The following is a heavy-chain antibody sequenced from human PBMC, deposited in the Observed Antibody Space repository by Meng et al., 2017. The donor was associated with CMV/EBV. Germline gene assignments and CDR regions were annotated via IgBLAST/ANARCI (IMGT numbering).Heavy chain of an antibody. CDR2: IAFDGNNE. D-gene: IGHD2-15*01. Sequence: FKGYDMHWVRQVPGKGLEWVARIAFDGNNEDYVDSVKGRFTISRDNSKDTLYLQMNNLRVDDTALYFCAKSGRSYCTGGRCFLAFDSWGQGALVTVSS. CDR1: FKGYD. V-gene: IGHV3-30*18. J-gene: IGHJ4*02. CDR3: AKSGRSYCTGGRCFLAFDS.